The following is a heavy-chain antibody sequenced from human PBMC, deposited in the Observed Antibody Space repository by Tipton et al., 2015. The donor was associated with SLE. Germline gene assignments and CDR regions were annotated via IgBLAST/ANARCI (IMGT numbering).Heavy chain of an antibody. CDR3: GSNYYDSSGPYYFDY. J-gene: IGHJ4*02. CDR2: INHSGST. V-gene: IGHV4-34*08. Sequence: LRLSCAASGFTFSSYSMNWVRQPPGKGLEWIGEINHSGSTNYNPSLKSRVTISVDTSKNQFSLKLSSVTAADTAVYYCGSNYYDSSGPYYFDYWGQGTLVTVSS. CDR1: GFTFSSYS. D-gene: IGHD3-22*01.